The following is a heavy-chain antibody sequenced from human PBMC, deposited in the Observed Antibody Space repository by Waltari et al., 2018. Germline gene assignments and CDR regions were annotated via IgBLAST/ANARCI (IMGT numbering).Heavy chain of an antibody. D-gene: IGHD3-22*01. J-gene: IGHJ3*02. CDR2: IIPILGIA. Sequence: QVQLVQSGAEVKKPGSSVKVSCKASGGTFSSYTISWVRQAPGQGLEWMGRIIPILGIANYAQKFQGRVKITADKSTSTAYMELSSLRSEDTAVYYCARDRGKYYDSSGYYPAGFDIWGQGTMVTVSS. CDR1: GGTFSSYT. CDR3: ARDRGKYYDSSGYYPAGFDI. V-gene: IGHV1-69*08.